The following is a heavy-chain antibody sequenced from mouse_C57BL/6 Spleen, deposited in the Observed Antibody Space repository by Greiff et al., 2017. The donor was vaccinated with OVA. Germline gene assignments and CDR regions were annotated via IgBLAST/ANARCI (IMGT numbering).Heavy chain of an antibody. CDR2: IYPRRGNT. Sequence: QVQLQQSGAELARPGASVKLSCKASGYTFTSYGISWVKQRTGQGLEWIGEIYPRRGNTYYNEKFKGKATLTADKSSSTAYMELRSLTSEDSAVYFCARWGDGYYWFAYWGQGTLVTVSA. D-gene: IGHD2-3*01. CDR1: GYTFTSYG. J-gene: IGHJ3*01. CDR3: ARWGDGYYWFAY. V-gene: IGHV1-81*01.